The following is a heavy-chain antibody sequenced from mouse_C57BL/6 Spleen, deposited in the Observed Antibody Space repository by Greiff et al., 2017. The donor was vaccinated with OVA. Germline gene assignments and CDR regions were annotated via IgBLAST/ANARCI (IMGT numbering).Heavy chain of an antibody. CDR3: ARRVDDYYAMDY. J-gene: IGHJ4*01. CDR1: GYTFTDYY. V-gene: IGHV1-19*01. CDR2: INPYNGGT. D-gene: IGHD2-3*01. Sequence: VQLQQSGPVLVKPGASVKMSCKASGYTFTDYYMNWVKQSHGKSLEWIGVINPYNGGTSYNQKFKGKATLTVDKSSSTAYMELNSLTSEDSAVDYCARRVDDYYAMDYWGQGTSVTVSS.